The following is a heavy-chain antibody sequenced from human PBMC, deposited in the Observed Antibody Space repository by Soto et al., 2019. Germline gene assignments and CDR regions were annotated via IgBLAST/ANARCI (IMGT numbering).Heavy chain of an antibody. CDR2: IYYSGST. Sequence: QVQLQESGPGLVKPSETLSLTCTVSGGSISSYYWSWIRQPPGKGLEWIGYIYYSGSTNYNPSLKSRVTISVDTSKNQFSLKLSSVTAADTAVYYGARVGNGSGSYYYMDVWGKGTTVTVSS. J-gene: IGHJ6*03. V-gene: IGHV4-59*08. D-gene: IGHD3-10*01. CDR3: ARVGNGSGSYYYMDV. CDR1: GGSISSYY.